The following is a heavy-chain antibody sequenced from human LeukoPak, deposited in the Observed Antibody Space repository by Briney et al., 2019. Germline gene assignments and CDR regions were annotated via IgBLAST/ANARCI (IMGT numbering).Heavy chain of an antibody. CDR2: IYYSGST. CDR1: GGSISSSSYY. J-gene: IGHJ5*02. CDR3: ASPNYYDSSGYYA. Sequence: PSETLSLTCTVSGGSISSSSYYWGWIRQPPGKELEWIGSIYYSGSTYYNPSLESRVTISVDTSKNQFSLKLSSVTAADTAVYYCASPNYYDSSGYYAWGQGTLVTVSS. D-gene: IGHD3-22*01. V-gene: IGHV4-39*01.